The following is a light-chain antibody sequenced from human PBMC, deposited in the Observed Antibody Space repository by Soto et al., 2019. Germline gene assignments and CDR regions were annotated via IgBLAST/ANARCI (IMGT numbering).Light chain of an antibody. Sequence: DIQMTQSPSSLYASVGDRVTITCRASQGISSFVAWYQQKPGKVPRLLISGASTLQSGVPSRFSGSGSGTDFTLTITSLQPEDLATYYCQKYSSVITFGQGTRLEIK. CDR3: QKYSSVIT. J-gene: IGKJ5*01. CDR1: QGISSF. V-gene: IGKV1-27*01. CDR2: GAS.